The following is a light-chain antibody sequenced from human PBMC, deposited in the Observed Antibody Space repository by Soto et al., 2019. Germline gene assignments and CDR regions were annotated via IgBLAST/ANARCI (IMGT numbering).Light chain of an antibody. CDR1: SSNIRSNT. V-gene: IGLV1-44*01. J-gene: IGLJ2*01. Sequence: QLVLTQPPSASGTPGQRVTISCSGSSSNIRSNTVSWYQYVPGTAPKLLIYSNNQRPSGVPDRFSGSKSGTSASLAISGLQSEDEADYYCAAWDDSLNGHVAFGGGTKLTVL. CDR2: SNN. CDR3: AAWDDSLNGHVA.